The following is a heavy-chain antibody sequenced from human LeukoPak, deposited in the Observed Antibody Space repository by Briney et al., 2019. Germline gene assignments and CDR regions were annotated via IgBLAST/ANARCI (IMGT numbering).Heavy chain of an antibody. D-gene: IGHD3-10*01. Sequence: GGSLRLFCAASGFTVSSNYMSWVRQAPGKGLEWVSVIYSAGSTYYADSVRGRFIISRDNSKNTLYIQMNSLRAEDTAVYYCTTDQVVRGVTNDYWGQGTLVTVSS. V-gene: IGHV3-66*01. CDR3: TTDQVVRGVTNDY. CDR2: IYSAGST. J-gene: IGHJ4*02. CDR1: GFTVSSNY.